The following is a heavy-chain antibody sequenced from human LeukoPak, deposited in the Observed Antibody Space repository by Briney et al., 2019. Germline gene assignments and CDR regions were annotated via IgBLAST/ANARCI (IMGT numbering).Heavy chain of an antibody. CDR2: IYYSGST. V-gene: IGHV4-39*01. J-gene: IGHJ4*02. CDR1: GGSISSSSYY. D-gene: IGHD3-10*01. Sequence: PSETLSLTCTVSGGSISSSSYYSGWIRRAPGKGLEWIGSIYYSGSTCNNPPLRSGITIYVDTAKNHFSLKLTSVTAAATAVYYCARHLMFRDSTYGPHLDYWGQGTLVTVSS. CDR3: ARHLMFRDSTYGPHLDY.